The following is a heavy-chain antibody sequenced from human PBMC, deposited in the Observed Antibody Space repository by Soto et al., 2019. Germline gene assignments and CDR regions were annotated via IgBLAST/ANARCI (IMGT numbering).Heavy chain of an antibody. CDR3: ARERSGSYDY. V-gene: IGHV4-59*12. Sequence: PSETLSLTCTVSGGSISSYYWSWIRQPPGKGLEWIGYIYYSGSTYYNPSLKSRVTISVDTSKNQFSLKLSSVTAADTAVYYCARERSGSYDYWGQGTLVTVSS. CDR1: GGSISSYY. J-gene: IGHJ4*02. D-gene: IGHD1-26*01. CDR2: IYYSGST.